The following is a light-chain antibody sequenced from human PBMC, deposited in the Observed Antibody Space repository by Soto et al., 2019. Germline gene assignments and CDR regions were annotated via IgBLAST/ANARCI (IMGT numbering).Light chain of an antibody. Sequence: QSALTQPRSVSASPGQSVTISCTGTSSDVGGYNYVSWYQQHPGKAPKLIIHDVTKRPSEVPGRFSGSKSGNTASLTISGLQQEEEADYYCCSYEGSTFLFGGGTKVTVL. CDR2: DVT. J-gene: IGLJ2*01. CDR3: CSYEGSTFL. V-gene: IGLV2-11*01. CDR1: SSDVGGYNY.